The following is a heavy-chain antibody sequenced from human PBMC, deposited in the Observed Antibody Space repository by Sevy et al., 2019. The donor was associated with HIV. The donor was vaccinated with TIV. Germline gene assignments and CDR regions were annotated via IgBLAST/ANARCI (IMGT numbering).Heavy chain of an antibody. CDR2: IYFSGGT. CDR1: GGSISSGSHY. V-gene: IGHV4-39*01. D-gene: IGHD3-22*01. CDR3: ARHGGVSFYYDSSGPTPRGGYFDS. Sequence: SETLSLTCTVSGGSISSGSHYWGWIRQPPGKGLEWIGSIYFSGGTYYNPSLKSRVTISVDTSKNQFSLKQSSVTAADTAVYYCARHGGVSFYYDSSGPTPRGGYFDSWGQGPLVTVSS. J-gene: IGHJ4*02.